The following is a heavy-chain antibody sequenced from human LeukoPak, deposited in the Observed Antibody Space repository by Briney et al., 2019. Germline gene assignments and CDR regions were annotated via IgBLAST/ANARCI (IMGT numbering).Heavy chain of an antibody. Sequence: PSETLSLTCTVSGGSISSGSYYWSWIRQPAGKGLEWIGRIYTSGSTNYNPSLKSRVTISVDTSKNQFSLKLSSVTAADTAVYYCARGYYDYVWGSYRFSPFDYWGQGTLVTVSP. CDR3: ARGYYDYVWGSYRFSPFDY. CDR2: IYTSGST. D-gene: IGHD3-16*02. CDR1: GGSISSGSYY. V-gene: IGHV4-61*02. J-gene: IGHJ4*02.